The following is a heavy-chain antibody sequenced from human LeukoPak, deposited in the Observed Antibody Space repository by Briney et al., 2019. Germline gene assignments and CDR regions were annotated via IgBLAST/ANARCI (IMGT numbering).Heavy chain of an antibody. D-gene: IGHD3-10*01. Sequence: GGSLRLSCAASGFTFSNAWMNWVRQAPGKGLEWVGRIKSKTDGGTTDYAAPVKRRFTISRDDSKNTLYLQMNSLKTEDTAVYYCTTDYYGSGSYYDTDYWGQGTLVTVSS. J-gene: IGHJ4*02. CDR3: TTDYYGSGSYYDTDY. V-gene: IGHV3-15*07. CDR1: GFTFSNAW. CDR2: IKSKTDGGTT.